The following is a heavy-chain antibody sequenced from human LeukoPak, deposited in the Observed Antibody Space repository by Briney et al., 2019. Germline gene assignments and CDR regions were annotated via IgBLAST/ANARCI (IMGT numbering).Heavy chain of an antibody. CDR1: GYDISCGYF. Sequence: PSETLSLTGGVSGYDISCGYFWVWIRKPPGKGLEWIGSVYHTGATYYNPSLRSPVTISVDTSKNQFSLELNSVTAADTAVYYCARDLGLTISANWFDPWGQGTLVTVSS. D-gene: IGHD3-9*01. J-gene: IGHJ5*02. CDR2: VYHTGAT. V-gene: IGHV4-38-2*02. CDR3: ARDLGLTISANWFDP.